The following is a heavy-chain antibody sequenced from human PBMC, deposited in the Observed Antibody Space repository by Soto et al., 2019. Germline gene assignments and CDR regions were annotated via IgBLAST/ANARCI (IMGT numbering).Heavy chain of an antibody. J-gene: IGHJ3*02. CDR3: ARGSYGPLGDAFDI. CDR1: GGSISSSSYY. Sequence: PSETLSLTCTVSGGSISSSSYYWGWIRQPPGRGLEWIGSIYYSGSTYYNPSLKSRVTISVDTSKNQFSLKQSSVTAADTAVYYCARGSYGPLGDAFDIWGQGTMVTVSS. CDR2: IYYSGST. D-gene: IGHD5-18*01. V-gene: IGHV4-39*01.